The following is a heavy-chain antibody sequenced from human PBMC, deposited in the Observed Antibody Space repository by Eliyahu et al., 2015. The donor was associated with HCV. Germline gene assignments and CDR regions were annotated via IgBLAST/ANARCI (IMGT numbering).Heavy chain of an antibody. CDR2: IKSKTDGGTT. V-gene: IGHV3-15*01. CDR3: TTEVGSGWYPTNFDY. Sequence: EVQLVESGGGLVKPGGSLRLSCAASGFTFSNAWMSWVRQAPGKGLEWVGRIKSKTDGGTTDYAAPVKGRFTISRDDSKNTLYLQMNSLKTEDTAVYYCTTEVGSGWYPTNFDYWGQGTLVTVSS. CDR1: GFTFSNAW. D-gene: IGHD6-19*01. J-gene: IGHJ4*02.